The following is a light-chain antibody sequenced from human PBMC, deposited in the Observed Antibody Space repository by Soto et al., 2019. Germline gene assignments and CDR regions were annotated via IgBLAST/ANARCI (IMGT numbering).Light chain of an antibody. CDR1: QGISNY. Sequence: DIQMTQSPSTLSASVGDRVIITCRASQGISNYLAWYQRQPGKVPKLLIYVASTLQSGVPSRFSGSGSGTDFTLTISSLQPEDVATYYCQKYNSAPWTFGQGTKVEIK. V-gene: IGKV1-27*01. CDR2: VAS. CDR3: QKYNSAPWT. J-gene: IGKJ1*01.